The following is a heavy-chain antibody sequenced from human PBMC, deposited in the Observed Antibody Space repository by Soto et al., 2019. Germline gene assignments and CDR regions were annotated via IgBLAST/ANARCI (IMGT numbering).Heavy chain of an antibody. D-gene: IGHD6-13*01. V-gene: IGHV1-69*01. CDR3: ASRGYNKSWYLFDY. J-gene: IGHJ4*02. Sequence: QVQLVQSGAEVKKPGSSVKVSCKASGGTFSSYAISWVRQAPGQGLEWMGGIIPIFGTANYAQKFQGRVTITADESTSTAYMELSSLRSEDTAVYYCASRGYNKSWYLFDYWGQGTLVTVSS. CDR1: GGTFSSYA. CDR2: IIPIFGTA.